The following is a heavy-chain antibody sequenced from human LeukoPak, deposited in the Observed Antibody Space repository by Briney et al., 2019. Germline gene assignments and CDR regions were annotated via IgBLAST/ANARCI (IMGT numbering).Heavy chain of an antibody. V-gene: IGHV3-23*01. J-gene: IGHJ4*02. CDR3: AKDRNSFGSGGSYY. CDR2: ISDSRGDT. CDR1: GFTFSIYA. D-gene: IGHD3-10*01. Sequence: GGSLRLSCAASGFTFSIYAMGWVRQAPGKGLEWVSSISDSRGDTNYAASVKGRFTISRDDYKNTLYLKMNSLRADDTAVYYCAKDRNSFGSGGSYYWGQGTLVTVSS.